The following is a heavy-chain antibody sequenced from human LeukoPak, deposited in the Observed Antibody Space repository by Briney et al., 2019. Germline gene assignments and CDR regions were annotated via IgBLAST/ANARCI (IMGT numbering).Heavy chain of an antibody. CDR2: ISSGSRYM. D-gene: IGHD6-19*01. V-gene: IGHV3-21*01. J-gene: IGHJ4*02. CDR3: ATDVRDEYSSGWYPIGY. CDR1: GFTFSTYS. Sequence: PGGSLRLSCAASGFTFSTYSMNWVRQAPGKGLEWVSCISSGSRYMYYADSVKGRFTISRDNAKNSLYLQMSGLRAEDTAVYYCATDVRDEYSSGWYPIGYWGQGTLVTVSS.